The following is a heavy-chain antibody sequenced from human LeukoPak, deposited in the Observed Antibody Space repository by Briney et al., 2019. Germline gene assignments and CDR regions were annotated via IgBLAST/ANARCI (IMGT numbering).Heavy chain of an antibody. V-gene: IGHV1-69*05. D-gene: IGHD3-10*01. CDR3: ASQWFGELKVNWFDP. CDR2: IIPIFGTA. J-gene: IGHJ5*02. Sequence: SVKVSCKASGGTFSSYAISWVRQAPGQGLEWMGGIIPIFGTANYAQRFQGRVTITTDESTSTAYMELSSLRSEDMAVYYCASQWFGELKVNWFDPWGQGTLVTVSS. CDR1: GGTFSSYA.